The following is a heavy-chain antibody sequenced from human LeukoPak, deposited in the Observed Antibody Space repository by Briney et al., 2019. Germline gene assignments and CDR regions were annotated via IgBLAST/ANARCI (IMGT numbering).Heavy chain of an antibody. CDR1: GYTFSSYS. CDR3: ARGGSCNSASGGDCSHLLIA. J-gene: IGHJ5*02. D-gene: IGHD2-21*02. Sequence: ASVKVSCKASGYTFSSYSMHWVRQAPGQGLEWMGIINPSGGSTTYAHKFQGRLTMTRDTSTRTVYMELSSLGSEDTAVYYCARGGSCNSASGGDCSHLLIAWGQGTLVTVSS. V-gene: IGHV1-46*01. CDR2: INPSGGST.